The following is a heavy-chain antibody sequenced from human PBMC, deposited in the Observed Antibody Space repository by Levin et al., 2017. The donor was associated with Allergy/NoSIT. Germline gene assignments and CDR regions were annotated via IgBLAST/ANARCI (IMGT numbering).Heavy chain of an antibody. CDR1: GFTFSDHY. Sequence: GESLKISCAASGFTFSDHYMDWVRQAPGKGLEWVGRTRNKANSYTTEYAASVKGRFTISRDDSKNSLYLQMNSLKTEDTAVYYCARDGGYGDFDYWGQGTLVTVSS. D-gene: IGHD4-17*01. CDR2: TRNKANSYTT. J-gene: IGHJ4*02. CDR3: ARDGGYGDFDY. V-gene: IGHV3-72*01.